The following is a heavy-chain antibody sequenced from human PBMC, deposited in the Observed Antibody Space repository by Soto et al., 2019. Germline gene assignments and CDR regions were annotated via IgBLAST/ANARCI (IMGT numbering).Heavy chain of an antibody. CDR1: GGSFSPNY. Sequence: QVQLQESGPRLVKPSETLSLTCTVSGGSFSPNYWAWIRQPPGKGLEWVGYIYFGGTTSYNPSLKGRVPTLLDTSNARCARRLTSVPPADPPVYFRGRLGAYSPPLDPWGPGPLATPPS. D-gene: IGHD2-21*01. V-gene: IGHV4-4*09. J-gene: IGHJ5*02. CDR3: GRLGAYSPPLDP. CDR2: IYFGGTT.